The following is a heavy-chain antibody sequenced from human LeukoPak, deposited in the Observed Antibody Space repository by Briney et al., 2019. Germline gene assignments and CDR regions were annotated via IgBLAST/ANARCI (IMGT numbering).Heavy chain of an antibody. CDR1: GGSFSGYY. Sequence: SETLSLTCAVYGGSFSGYYWSWIRQPPGEGLEWIGEINHSGSTNYNPSLKSRVTISVDTSKNQFSLKLSSVTAADTAVYYCARGELWFGELFGYWGQGTLVTVSS. CDR3: ARGELWFGELFGY. V-gene: IGHV4-34*01. J-gene: IGHJ4*02. CDR2: INHSGST. D-gene: IGHD3-10*01.